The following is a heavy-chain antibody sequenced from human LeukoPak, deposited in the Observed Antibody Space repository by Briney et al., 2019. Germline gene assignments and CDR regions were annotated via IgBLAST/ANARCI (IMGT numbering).Heavy chain of an antibody. D-gene: IGHD3-16*01. J-gene: IGHJ6*03. CDR3: ARELGGYYYMDV. CDR1: GGTFSSYA. Sequence: ASVKVSCKASGGTFSSYAISWVRQAPGQGLEWMGGIIPIFGTANYAQKFQGRVTITTDESTSTAYMELSSLRSEDTAVYYCARELGGYYYMDVWGKGTTVTVSS. V-gene: IGHV1-69*05. CDR2: IIPIFGTA.